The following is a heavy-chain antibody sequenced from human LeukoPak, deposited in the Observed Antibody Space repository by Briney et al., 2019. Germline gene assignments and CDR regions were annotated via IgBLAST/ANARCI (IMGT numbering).Heavy chain of an antibody. Sequence: GGSLRLSCTASGFTFSSYSLNWVRQAPGKGLEWVSSVSTGSNYIYYADSVKGRFTISRDNDKNSLYLQMNSLRVEDTAVYYCARASDYWGQGTLVTVSS. V-gene: IGHV3-21*04. CDR1: GFTFSSYS. J-gene: IGHJ4*02. CDR3: ARASDY. CDR2: VSTGSNYI.